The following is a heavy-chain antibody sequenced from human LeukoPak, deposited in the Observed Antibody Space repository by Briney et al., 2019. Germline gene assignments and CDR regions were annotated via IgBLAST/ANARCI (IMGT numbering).Heavy chain of an antibody. D-gene: IGHD3-10*01. J-gene: IGHJ3*02. Sequence: ASVKVSCKASGYTFTTYAMNWVRQAPGQGLEWMGWISAYNGNTNYAQKLQGRVTMTTDTSTSTAYMELRSLRSDDTAVYYCARVWYGSGSYPFGAFDIWGQGTMVTVSS. CDR2: ISAYNGNT. V-gene: IGHV1-18*01. CDR1: GYTFTTYA. CDR3: ARVWYGSGSYPFGAFDI.